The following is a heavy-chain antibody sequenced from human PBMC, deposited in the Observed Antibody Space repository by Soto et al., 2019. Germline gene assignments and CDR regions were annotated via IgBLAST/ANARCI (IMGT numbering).Heavy chain of an antibody. V-gene: IGHV4-39*01. CDR1: GGPISSSSYY. D-gene: IGHD5-18*01. J-gene: IGHJ2*01. CDR2: IYYTGYT. CDR3: ARSAIATHSFFDL. Sequence: SLTCTVSGGPISSSSYYWGWIRQAPGKGLEWLATIYYTGYTYHNPSLKSHVTISVDTSKNQFSLKLTSVTAADTALYYCARSAIATHSFFDLWGRGTLVTVSS.